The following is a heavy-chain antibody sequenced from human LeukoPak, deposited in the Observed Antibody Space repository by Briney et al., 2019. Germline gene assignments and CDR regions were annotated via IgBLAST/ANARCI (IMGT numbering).Heavy chain of an antibody. CDR2: IYYSGST. CDR1: GGSISSSSYY. V-gene: IGHV4-39*01. J-gene: IGHJ2*01. D-gene: IGHD3-10*01. Sequence: PSETLSLTCTVSGGSISSSSYYWGWIRQPPGKGLERIGSIYYSGSTYYNPSLKSRVTISVDTSKNQFSLKLSSVTAADTAVYYCARLSPGAQWYFDLWGRGTLVTVSS. CDR3: ARLSPGAQWYFDL.